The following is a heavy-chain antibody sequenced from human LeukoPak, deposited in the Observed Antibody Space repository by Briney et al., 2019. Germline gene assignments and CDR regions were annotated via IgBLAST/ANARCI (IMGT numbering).Heavy chain of an antibody. J-gene: IGHJ4*02. CDR1: GFTFSSYW. CDR3: ARGRPHGNDY. V-gene: IGHV3-74*01. CDR2: IASDGSST. Sequence: GGSLRLSCAASGFTFSSYWMNWVRQAPGKGLVWVSRIASDGSSTTYADSVKGRFSISKDNAKNTLYLQMNSLRVEDTAVYYCARGRPHGNDYWGQGTLVTVSS. D-gene: IGHD4-23*01.